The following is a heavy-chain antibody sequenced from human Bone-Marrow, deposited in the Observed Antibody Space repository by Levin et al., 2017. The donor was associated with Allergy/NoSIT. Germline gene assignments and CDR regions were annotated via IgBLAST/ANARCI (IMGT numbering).Heavy chain of an antibody. V-gene: IGHV3-23*01. CDR1: GFTFTRDA. D-gene: IGHD5/OR15-5a*01. J-gene: IGHJ4*02. Sequence: PEASVKVSCAASGFTFTRDAMAWVRQAPGKGLEWVSAISGSGGDTYYADSVKGRFTISRDNSKNTLSLQMNSLRAEDTAVYYCAKNIESWGGITGVFDYWGQGTLVTVSS. CDR2: ISGSGGDT. CDR3: AKNIESWGGITGVFDY.